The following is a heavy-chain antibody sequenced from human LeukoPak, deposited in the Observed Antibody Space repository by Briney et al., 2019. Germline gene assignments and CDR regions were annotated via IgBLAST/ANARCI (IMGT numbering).Heavy chain of an antibody. CDR2: IYSGGST. J-gene: IGHJ3*02. Sequence: GGSLRLSCAASGFTVSSNYMSWVRQAPGKGLELVSVIYSGGSTYYADSVKGRFTSSRDNSKNMLYLQMNSLRDEDTAVYFCAREVQTGGRGDAFDIWGQGTMVTVSS. CDR3: AREVQTGGRGDAFDI. V-gene: IGHV3-66*01. D-gene: IGHD3-16*01. CDR1: GFTVSSNY.